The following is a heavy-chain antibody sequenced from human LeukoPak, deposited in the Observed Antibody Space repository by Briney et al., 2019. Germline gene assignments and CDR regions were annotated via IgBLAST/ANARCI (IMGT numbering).Heavy chain of an antibody. V-gene: IGHV3-23*01. CDR1: GLTFSSYA. Sequence: GGSLRLSCAASGLTFSSYAMSWVRQAPGKGLEWVSAISGSGGSTYYADSVKGRFTISRDNSKNTLYLQMNSLRAEDTAVYYCAPRIAAAGTPTGFDYWGQGTLVTVSS. CDR3: APRIAAAGTPTGFDY. D-gene: IGHD6-13*01. J-gene: IGHJ4*02. CDR2: ISGSGGST.